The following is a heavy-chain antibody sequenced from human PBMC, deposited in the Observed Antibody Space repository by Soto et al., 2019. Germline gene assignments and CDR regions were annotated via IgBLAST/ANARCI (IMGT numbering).Heavy chain of an antibody. V-gene: IGHV3-48*02. Sequence: PGGSLRLSCAASGFTFKSSSMTWVRQAPGTGLEWISYISGTSGTIFYADSVKGRFTIFRDNDKNSVFLQMNSLRDEDTALYYCARDVYDSSGYRFDYWGQGTLVTVSS. J-gene: IGHJ4*02. CDR1: GFTFKSSS. CDR3: ARDVYDSSGYRFDY. D-gene: IGHD3-22*01. CDR2: ISGTSGTI.